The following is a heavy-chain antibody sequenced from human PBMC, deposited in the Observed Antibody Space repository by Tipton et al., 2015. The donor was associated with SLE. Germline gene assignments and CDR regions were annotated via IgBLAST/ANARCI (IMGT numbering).Heavy chain of an antibody. CDR2: IYYSGST. V-gene: IGHV4-31*03. J-gene: IGHJ4*02. Sequence: TLSLTCTVSGGSISSGGYYWSWIRPHPGKGLEWIGYIYYSGSTYYNPSLKSRVTISVDTSKNQFSLKLSSLTAADTAVYYCARRDRYYDFWSIPGYFDYWGQGTLVTVSS. CDR3: ARRDRYYDFWSIPGYFDY. D-gene: IGHD3-3*01. CDR1: GGSISSGGYY.